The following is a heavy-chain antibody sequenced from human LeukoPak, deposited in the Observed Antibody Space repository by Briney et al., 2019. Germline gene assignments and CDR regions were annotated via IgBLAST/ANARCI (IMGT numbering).Heavy chain of an antibody. CDR1: GYTFTGYY. Sequence: ASVKVSCKASGYTFTGYYIHWVRQAPGRGLEWMGWINPNSGGTNYAQKFQGRVTMTRDTSVTTAYMELSRLRSDDTAVYYCARDIMITFGGVVSVHFDYWGQGTLVTVSS. D-gene: IGHD3-16*01. CDR2: INPNSGGT. J-gene: IGHJ4*02. V-gene: IGHV1-2*02. CDR3: ARDIMITFGGVVSVHFDY.